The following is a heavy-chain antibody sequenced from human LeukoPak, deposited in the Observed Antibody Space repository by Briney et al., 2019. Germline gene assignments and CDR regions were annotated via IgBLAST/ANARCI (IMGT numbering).Heavy chain of an antibody. CDR3: TRAGGRYSYEH. J-gene: IGHJ4*02. Sequence: GGSLRLSCAASGFTFSNYWMHWVRQAPGKGLVWVSRINTDGSTTTYADSVKGRFTISRGNDKNMLYLQMNSLRAEDTAVYYCTRAGGRYSYEHWGQGTLVTVSS. CDR2: INTDGSTT. D-gene: IGHD5-18*01. V-gene: IGHV3-74*01. CDR1: GFTFSNYW.